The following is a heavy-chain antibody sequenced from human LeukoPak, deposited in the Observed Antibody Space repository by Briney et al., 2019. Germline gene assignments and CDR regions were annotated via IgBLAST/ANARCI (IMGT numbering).Heavy chain of an antibody. Sequence: SETLSLTCAVYGGSFSGYYWSWIRQPPGKGLEWIGEINHSGSTNYNLSLKSRVTISVDTSKNQFSLKLSSVTAADTAVYYCARGLALRYFDWLLYGYFDYWGQGTLVTVSS. D-gene: IGHD3-9*01. CDR3: ARGLALRYFDWLLYGYFDY. V-gene: IGHV4-34*01. J-gene: IGHJ4*02. CDR1: GGSFSGYY. CDR2: INHSGST.